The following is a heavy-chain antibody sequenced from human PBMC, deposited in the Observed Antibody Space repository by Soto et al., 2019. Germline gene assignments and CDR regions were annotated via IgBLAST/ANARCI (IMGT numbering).Heavy chain of an antibody. CDR2: IIPIFGTA. CDR3: AGGIAARDVSPYYGMDV. V-gene: IGHV1-69*06. J-gene: IGHJ6*02. CDR1: GGTFSSYA. Sequence: SVKVSCKASGGTFSSYAISWVRQAPGQGLEWMGGIIPIFGTANYAQKFQGRVTITADKSTSTAYMELSSLRSEDTAVYYCAGGIAARDVSPYYGMDVWGQGTTVTVSS. D-gene: IGHD6-6*01.